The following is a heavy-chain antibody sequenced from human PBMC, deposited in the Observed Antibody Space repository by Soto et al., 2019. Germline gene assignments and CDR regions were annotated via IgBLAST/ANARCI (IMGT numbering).Heavy chain of an antibody. CDR2: MNPNSGNT. V-gene: IGHV1-8*01. CDR3: ARGSGYQLLKYNWFDP. Sequence: QVQLVQSGAEVKKPGASVKVSCKASGYTFTSYDINWVRQATGQGLEWMGWMNPNSGNTGYAQKFQGRVTMTRNTSISTAYMELSRLRSEDTAGYYCARGSGYQLLKYNWFDPWGQGTLVTVSS. CDR1: GYTFTSYD. D-gene: IGHD2-2*01. J-gene: IGHJ5*02.